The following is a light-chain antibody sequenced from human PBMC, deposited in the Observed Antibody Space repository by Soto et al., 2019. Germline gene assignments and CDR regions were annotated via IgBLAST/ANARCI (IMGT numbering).Light chain of an antibody. V-gene: IGKV3-11*01. CDR3: RQRSNWPRT. CDR1: QSVSDS. J-gene: IGKJ2*01. Sequence: EIVLTQSPATLSLSPGERATLSCRASQSVSDSLAWYQQKPGLAPRLLIYDASNRAAGIPARFSGSGSGTDFTLTISSLEPEDFAVYYCRQRSNWPRTFGQGTTLEIK. CDR2: DAS.